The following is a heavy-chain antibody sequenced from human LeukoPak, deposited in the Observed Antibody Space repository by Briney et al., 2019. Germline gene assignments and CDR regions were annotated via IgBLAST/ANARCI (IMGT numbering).Heavy chain of an antibody. CDR1: GFRFDDHG. D-gene: IGHD6-19*01. CDR2: INWNGAST. V-gene: IGHV3-20*04. CDR3: AGGDRNGWYFDY. Sequence: GGSLRLSCATSGFRFDDHGMSWVRQVPGKGLEWVSGINWNGASTGYGDSVKGRFTISRDNAKNSLYLQMNSLRAEDTALYYCAGGDRNGWYFDYWGQGILVTVSS. J-gene: IGHJ4*02.